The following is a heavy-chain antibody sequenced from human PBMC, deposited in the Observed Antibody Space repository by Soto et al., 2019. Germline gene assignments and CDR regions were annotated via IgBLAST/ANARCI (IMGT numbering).Heavy chain of an antibody. Sequence: ASVKVSCKASGYTLTSYGISWVRQAPGQGLEWMGWISAYNGNTKYAQKLQGRVTMTTDTSTSTAYMELRSLRSDDTAVYYCAREKVEIQLWLRRDYGMDVWGQGTTVTVSS. CDR1: GYTLTSYG. CDR3: AREKVEIQLWLRRDYGMDV. D-gene: IGHD5-18*01. CDR2: ISAYNGNT. J-gene: IGHJ6*02. V-gene: IGHV1-18*01.